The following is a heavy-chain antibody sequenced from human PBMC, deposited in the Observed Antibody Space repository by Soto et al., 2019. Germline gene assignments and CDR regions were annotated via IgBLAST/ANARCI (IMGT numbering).Heavy chain of an antibody. D-gene: IGHD3-10*01. CDR2: IYPGDSDT. V-gene: IGHV5-51*01. CDR1: AYSVTTYW. Sequence: SLKISCKGSAYSVTTYWLGLVRQMPGQGLEWMGIIYPGDSDTRYSPSFQGQVTISADKSIGTAYLQWSSLKASDTAMYYCARLRRMVRGSLDGFDIWGQGTMVTVSS. J-gene: IGHJ3*02. CDR3: ARLRRMVRGSLDGFDI.